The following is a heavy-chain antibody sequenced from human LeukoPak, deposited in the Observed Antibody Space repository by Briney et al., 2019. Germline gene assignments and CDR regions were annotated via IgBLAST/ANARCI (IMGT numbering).Heavy chain of an antibody. CDR2: IVVGSGNT. D-gene: IGHD1-26*01. V-gene: IGHV1-58*01. Sequence: SVKVSCKASGFTFTSSAAQWVRQARGQRLEWIGWIVVGSGNTNYAQKFQERVTITRDMSTSTAYMELSSLRSEDTAVYYCAAGIVDYAFDIWGQGTMVTVSS. J-gene: IGHJ3*02. CDR1: GFTFTSSA. CDR3: AAGIVDYAFDI.